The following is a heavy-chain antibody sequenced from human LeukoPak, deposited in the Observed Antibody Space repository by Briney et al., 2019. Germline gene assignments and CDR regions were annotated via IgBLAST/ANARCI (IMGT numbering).Heavy chain of an antibody. CDR2: IYYSGST. Sequence: SETLSLTCTVSGGSISSGGYYWSWIRQHPGKGLEWSGYIYYSGSTYYNPSLKSRVTISVDTSKNQFSLKLSSVTAADTAVYYCAISIPTDAFDIWGQGTMVTVSS. CDR1: GGSISSGGYY. CDR3: AISIPTDAFDI. V-gene: IGHV4-31*03. J-gene: IGHJ3*02.